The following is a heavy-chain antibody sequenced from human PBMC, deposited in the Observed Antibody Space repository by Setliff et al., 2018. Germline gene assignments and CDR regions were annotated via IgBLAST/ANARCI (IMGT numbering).Heavy chain of an antibody. V-gene: IGHV5-51*01. CDR3: ARLAVRNTVYYYFTDV. J-gene: IGHJ6*03. CDR1: GYSFTNYW. D-gene: IGHD2-2*02. Sequence: PGASLKISCKGSGYSFTNYWIAWVRQIPGKGLEWMGSIYTSDTDTRYSASFRGQVTISADKSIRTAYLQWSSLKASDTAMYYFARLAVRNTVYYYFTDVWGEGTSVTVSS. CDR2: IYTSDTDT.